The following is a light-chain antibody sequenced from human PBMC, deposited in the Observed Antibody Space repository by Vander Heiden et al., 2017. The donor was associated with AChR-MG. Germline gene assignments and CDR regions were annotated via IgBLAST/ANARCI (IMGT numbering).Light chain of an antibody. J-gene: IGLJ1*01. CDR2: RNT. V-gene: IGLV1-40*01. Sequence: QSVLPQPPSVSGTPGQTVTISCTGGSSNIGTGYDVHWYQHFPGTAPKLLIYRNTNRPSGLPDRFSGSKSGTSDSLAISGLQAEDEAEYYCQSYDNSLSAVVFGPGTNVTVL. CDR3: QSYDNSLSAVV. CDR1: SSNIGTGYD.